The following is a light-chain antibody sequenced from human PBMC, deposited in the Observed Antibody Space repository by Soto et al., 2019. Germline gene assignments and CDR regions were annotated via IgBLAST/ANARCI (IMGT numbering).Light chain of an antibody. Sequence: VVTQTHASLSLSRWDTATLSSRASQSVSSYLAWYQQKPGQAPRLLIYDASNRATGIPARFSGSGSGTDFTLTISSLEPEDFAVYYCRQRSNWSWTFGQGTKVDI. CDR2: DAS. J-gene: IGKJ1*01. CDR1: QSVSSY. V-gene: IGKV3-11*01. CDR3: RQRSNWSWT.